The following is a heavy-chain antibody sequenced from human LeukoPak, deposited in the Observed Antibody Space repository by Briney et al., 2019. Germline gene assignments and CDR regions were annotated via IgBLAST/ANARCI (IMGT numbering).Heavy chain of an antibody. D-gene: IGHD6-13*01. CDR3: AKEYSSSWYYPFDY. CDR1: GFTFSSYA. Sequence: GGSLRLSCAASGFTFSSYAMYWVRQAPEKGLEWVSAISDSGVSTYYADSVRGRFTVSRDNSKNTLYLQMNSLRAEDTAVYYCAKEYSSSWYYPFDYWGQGTLVTVSS. V-gene: IGHV3-23*01. J-gene: IGHJ4*02. CDR2: ISDSGVST.